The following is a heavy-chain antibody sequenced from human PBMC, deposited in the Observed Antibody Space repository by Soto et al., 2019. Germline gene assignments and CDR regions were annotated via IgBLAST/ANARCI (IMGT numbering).Heavy chain of an antibody. CDR3: ATGQYCSGGSCYFNPSDY. Sequence: QVQLVESGGGVVQPGRSLRLSCGASGFTFSSYGMHWVRKAPGKGLEWVAGISYDGSYKYYADYVKGRCTISRDNSKNTLYVQMNSLRAEDTAVYYCATGQYCSGGSCYFNPSDYWGQGTLVTVSS. V-gene: IGHV3-30*03. CDR1: GFTFSSYG. J-gene: IGHJ4*02. D-gene: IGHD2-15*01. CDR2: ISYDGSYK.